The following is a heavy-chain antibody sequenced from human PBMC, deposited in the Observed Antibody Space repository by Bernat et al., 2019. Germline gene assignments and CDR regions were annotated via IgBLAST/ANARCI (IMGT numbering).Heavy chain of an antibody. CDR2: IYYSGST. CDR1: GGSITSSSYY. V-gene: IGHV4-39*01. CDR3: ARPTIYDRSGYYFDY. J-gene: IGHJ4*02. D-gene: IGHD3-22*01. Sequence: QLQLQESGPGLVKPSETLSLTCTVSGGSITSSSYYWGWIRQPPGKGLEWIGSIYYSGSTYYNPSLKSRVTISVDTSKNQFSLKLSSVTAADTAVYYCARPTIYDRSGYYFDYWGQGTLVTVAS.